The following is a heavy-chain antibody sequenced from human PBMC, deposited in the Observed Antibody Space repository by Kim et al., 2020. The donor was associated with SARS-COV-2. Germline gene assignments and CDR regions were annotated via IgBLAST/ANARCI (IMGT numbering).Heavy chain of an antibody. D-gene: IGHD3-22*01. CDR2: IYYSGST. V-gene: IGHV4-39*01. Sequence: SETLSLTCTVSGGSISSSSYYWGWIRQPPGKGLEWIGSIYYSGSTYYNPSLKSRVTISVDTSKNQFSLKLSSVTAADTAVYYCARQGRGYYYDSSGYYSLSIFDYWGQGTLVTVSS. J-gene: IGHJ4*02. CDR1: GGSISSSSYY. CDR3: ARQGRGYYYDSSGYYSLSIFDY.